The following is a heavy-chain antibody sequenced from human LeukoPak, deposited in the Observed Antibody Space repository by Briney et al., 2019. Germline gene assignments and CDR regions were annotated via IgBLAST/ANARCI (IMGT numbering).Heavy chain of an antibody. J-gene: IGHJ4*02. CDR1: GFTFSSYE. CDR3: ARVRRYASGSYYPPPYDF. V-gene: IGHV3-48*03. CDR2: ISSSGSTI. Sequence: GGSLRLSCAASGFTFSSYEMNWVRQAPGKGLEWVSYISSSGSTIYYADSVKGRITISRDNAKNSLYLQMNSLRAEDTALYYCARVRRYASGSYYPPPYDFWGLGTLVTVSS. D-gene: IGHD3-10*01.